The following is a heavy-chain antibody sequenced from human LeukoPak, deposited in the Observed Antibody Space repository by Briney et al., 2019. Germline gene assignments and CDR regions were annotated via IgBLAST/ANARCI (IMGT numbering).Heavy chain of an antibody. CDR2: INAGNGNT. J-gene: IGHJ4*02. D-gene: IGHD5-12*01. Sequence: ASVKVSCKASGYTFTSYAMHWVRQAPGQRLEWMGWINAGNGNTKYSQKFQGRVTITRDTSVSTACMELSSLRSEDTAVYYCARDHNIVAPFDYWGQGTLVTVSS. CDR1: GYTFTSYA. CDR3: ARDHNIVAPFDY. V-gene: IGHV1-3*01.